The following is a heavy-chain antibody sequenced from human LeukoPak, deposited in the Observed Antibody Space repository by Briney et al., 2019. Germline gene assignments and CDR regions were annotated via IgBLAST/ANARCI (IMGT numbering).Heavy chain of an antibody. D-gene: IGHD3-16*01. V-gene: IGHV3-7*03. CDR1: GFTFSSYW. J-gene: IGHJ3*02. CDR2: IKQDGSEK. CDR3: ARDWGGDAFDI. Sequence: GGSLRLSCAASGFTFSSYWTTWVRQAPGKGLEWVANIKQDGSEKYYVDSVKGRFTISRDNAKNSLYLQMNSLRAEDTAVYYCARDWGGDAFDIWGQGTMVTVSS.